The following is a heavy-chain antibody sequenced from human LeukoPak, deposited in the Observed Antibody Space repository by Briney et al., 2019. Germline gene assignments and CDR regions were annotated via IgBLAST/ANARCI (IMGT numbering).Heavy chain of an antibody. J-gene: IGHJ6*03. CDR2: INPSGGST. D-gene: IGHD2-2*01. V-gene: IGHV1-46*01. Sequence: AASVKVSCKASGYTFTSYYMHWVRQAPGQGLEWMGIINPSGGSTSYAQKFQGRVTMTRDMSTSTVYMELSSLRSEDTAVYYCARRGLTVVPAAMRSYYYYYYMDVWGKGTTVTVSS. CDR1: GYTFTSYY. CDR3: ARRGLTVVPAAMRSYYYYYYMDV.